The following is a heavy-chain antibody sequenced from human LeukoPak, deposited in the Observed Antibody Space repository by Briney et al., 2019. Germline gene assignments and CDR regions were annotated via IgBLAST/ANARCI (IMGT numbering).Heavy chain of an antibody. Sequence: SVKVSCKASGGTFSSYAISWVRQAPGQGLEWMGGIIPIFGTANYAQKFQGRVTITADESTSTAYMELSNLRSEDTAVYYCARDSDDYGDYFWFDPWGQGTLVTVSS. CDR1: GGTFSSYA. D-gene: IGHD4-17*01. CDR2: IIPIFGTA. CDR3: ARDSDDYGDYFWFDP. J-gene: IGHJ5*02. V-gene: IGHV1-69*13.